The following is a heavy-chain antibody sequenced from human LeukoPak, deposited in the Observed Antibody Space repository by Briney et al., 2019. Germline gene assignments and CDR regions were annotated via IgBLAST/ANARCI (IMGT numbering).Heavy chain of an antibody. CDR3: ARDLYSSGWWSGYPVDY. Sequence: PGGSLRLSCAASGFTFSSYWMSWVRQAPGKGLEWVANIKQDGSEKYYVDSVKGRFTISRDNAKNSLYLQMNSLRAEDTAVYYCARDLYSSGWWSGYPVDYWGQGTLVTVSS. V-gene: IGHV3-7*01. CDR2: IKQDGSEK. J-gene: IGHJ4*02. D-gene: IGHD6-19*01. CDR1: GFTFSSYW.